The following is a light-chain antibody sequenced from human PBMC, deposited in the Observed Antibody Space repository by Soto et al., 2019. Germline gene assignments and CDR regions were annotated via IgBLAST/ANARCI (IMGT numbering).Light chain of an antibody. Sequence: DIVMTQSPLSLPVTPGEPASISCGSSQSLLHSNGYNYLDWYQHKPGQSPRLLISDASTGASGIPPRFSGSGSGTEFTLTIDRLQSADFAVYYCQQYDRWPVTFGGGTKVDIK. J-gene: IGKJ4*01. CDR3: QQYDRWPVT. V-gene: IGKV2-28*01. CDR2: DAS. CDR1: QSLLHSNGYNY.